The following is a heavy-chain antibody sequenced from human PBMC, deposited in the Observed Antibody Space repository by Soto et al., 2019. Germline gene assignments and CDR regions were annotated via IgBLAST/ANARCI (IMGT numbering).Heavy chain of an antibody. J-gene: IGHJ6*03. CDR3: ARHRFRGVGVIPDYYYMDV. CDR2: IYYSGST. D-gene: IGHD3-16*02. CDR1: GGSISSSSYY. V-gene: IGHV4-39*01. Sequence: SETLSLTCTVSGGSISSSSYYWGWIRQPPGKGLEWIGSIYYSGSTYYNPSLKSRVTISVDTSKNQFSLKLSSVTAADTAVYYCARHRFRGVGVIPDYYYMDVWGKGTTVTVSS.